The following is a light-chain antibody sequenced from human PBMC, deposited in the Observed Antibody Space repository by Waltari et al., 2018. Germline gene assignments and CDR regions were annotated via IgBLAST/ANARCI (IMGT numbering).Light chain of an antibody. V-gene: IGLV3-1*01. J-gene: IGLJ2*01. CDR2: QDT. Sequence: YELTQPPSVSVSPGQTASITCSGDKLGDKYASWYQQKPGQSPVLVIYQDTNRPSGVPGRFSGSNSGDTATLTVSGTQAMDEADYYCQAWDSGLVIFGGGTKLTVL. CDR1: KLGDKY. CDR3: QAWDSGLVI.